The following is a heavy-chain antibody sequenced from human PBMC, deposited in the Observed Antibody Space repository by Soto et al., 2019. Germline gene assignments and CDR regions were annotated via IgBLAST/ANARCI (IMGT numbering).Heavy chain of an antibody. Sequence: QVQLQESGPGLVKPSETLSLTCTVSGGSISSYYWSWIRQPPGKGLEWIGYIYYSGSTNYNPSLKSRVTISVDTSKNQCSLKLSSVTAADTAVYYCARSGYSSSSGPSFYYYYYMDVWGKGTTVTVSS. CDR1: GGSISSYY. D-gene: IGHD6-6*01. J-gene: IGHJ6*03. CDR3: ARSGYSSSSGPSFYYYYYMDV. CDR2: IYYSGST. V-gene: IGHV4-59*01.